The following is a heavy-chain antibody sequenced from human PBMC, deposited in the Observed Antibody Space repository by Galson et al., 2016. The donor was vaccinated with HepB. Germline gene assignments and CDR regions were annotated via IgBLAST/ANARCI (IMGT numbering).Heavy chain of an antibody. Sequence: CAISGDSVSSINAAWHWLRQSPSRGLEWLGRTYYRSKWYNDYATSLKGRIIITQDTSKNQFSLQPDSVSHEDTAVYYCASGTAYGSAFEIWGQGTLVTVSS. V-gene: IGHV6-1*01. CDR2: TYYRSKWYN. CDR3: ASGTAYGSAFEI. D-gene: IGHD2-21*02. CDR1: GDSVSSINAA. J-gene: IGHJ3*02.